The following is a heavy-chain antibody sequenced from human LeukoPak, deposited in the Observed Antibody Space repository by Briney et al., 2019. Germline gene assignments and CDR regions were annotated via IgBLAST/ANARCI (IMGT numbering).Heavy chain of an antibody. J-gene: IGHJ6*02. CDR3: ARLVVPAAIPSYYYGMDV. Sequence: SETLSLTCTVSGGSISSGGYYWSWIRQHPGMGLEWIGYIYYSGSTYYNPSLKSRVTISVDTSKNQFSLKLSSVTAADTAVYYCARLVVPAAIPSYYYGMDVWGQGTTVTVSS. D-gene: IGHD2-2*02. V-gene: IGHV4-31*03. CDR2: IYYSGST. CDR1: GGSISSGGYY.